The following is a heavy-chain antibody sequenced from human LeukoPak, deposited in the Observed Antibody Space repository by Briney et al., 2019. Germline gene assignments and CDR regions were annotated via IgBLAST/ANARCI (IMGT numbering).Heavy chain of an antibody. D-gene: IGHD3-22*01. CDR3: AKSRIWYDSSGYFIFDY. CDR1: GFAFSSYG. Sequence: PGGSLRLSCAAPGFAFSSYGMHWVRQAPGKGLEWVAVIWYDGSNKYYADSVKGRFTISRDNSKNTLYLQMNSLRAEDTAVYYCAKSRIWYDSSGYFIFDYWGQGTLVTVSS. J-gene: IGHJ4*02. V-gene: IGHV3-33*06. CDR2: IWYDGSNK.